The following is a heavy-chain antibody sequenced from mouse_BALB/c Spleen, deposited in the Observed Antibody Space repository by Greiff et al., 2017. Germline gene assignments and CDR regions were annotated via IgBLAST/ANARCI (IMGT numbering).Heavy chain of an antibody. CDR1: GYTFTSYV. CDR2: INPYNDGT. CDR3: ASGGLRRPYAMDY. Sequence: LQESGPELVKPGASVKMSCKASGYTFTSYVMHWVKQKPGQGLEWIGYINPYNDGTKYNEKFKGKATLTSDKSSSTAYMELSSLTSEDSAVYYCASGGLRRPYAMDYWGQGTSVTVSS. J-gene: IGHJ4*01. D-gene: IGHD2-4*01. V-gene: IGHV1-14*01.